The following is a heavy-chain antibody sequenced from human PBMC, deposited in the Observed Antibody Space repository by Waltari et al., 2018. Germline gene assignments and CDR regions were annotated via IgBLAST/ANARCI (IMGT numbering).Heavy chain of an antibody. J-gene: IGHJ5*02. V-gene: IGHV3-73*02. CDR1: GFLFSGSP. Sequence: EVQLVESGGGLVQPGGSLKLSCAASGFLFSGSPIHWVRQASGKGLEWVGRIGNQGNTYATVYTESVKGRFTISGDDSKNTAYLQMNSLKIEDTAFYYCTRSPGFGPWGQGTLVTVSS. CDR3: TRSPGFGP. CDR2: IGNQGNTYAT.